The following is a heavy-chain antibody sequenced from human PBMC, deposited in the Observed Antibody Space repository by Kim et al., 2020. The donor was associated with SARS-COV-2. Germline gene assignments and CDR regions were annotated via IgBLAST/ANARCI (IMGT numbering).Heavy chain of an antibody. CDR3: VRDRLGGAFDM. Sequence: GGSLRLSCATSGFTFSAYDMNWVRQAPGKGLEWLSFITNSSTTIYYADSVEGRFTISRDNAKNSLFLQMNSLRDEDTALYYCVRDRLGGAFDMWGQATMV. J-gene: IGHJ3*02. D-gene: IGHD3-16*01. V-gene: IGHV3-48*02. CDR1: GFTFSAYD. CDR2: ITNSSTTI.